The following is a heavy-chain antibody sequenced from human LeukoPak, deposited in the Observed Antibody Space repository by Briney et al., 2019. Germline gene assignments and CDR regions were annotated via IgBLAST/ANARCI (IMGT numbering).Heavy chain of an antibody. Sequence: PSETLSLTCTVSGDSVTYYYWSWIRQPAGKGLEWIGRIFHSGDNNYNPSFKSRVTMSVDTSKNLVSLNLTSVTAADTAVYYCARGPSAGDAYSWFDPSGQGTLVTVSS. CDR1: GDSVTYYY. V-gene: IGHV4-4*07. J-gene: IGHJ5*02. D-gene: IGHD4-11*01. CDR3: ARGPSAGDAYSWFDP. CDR2: IFHSGDN.